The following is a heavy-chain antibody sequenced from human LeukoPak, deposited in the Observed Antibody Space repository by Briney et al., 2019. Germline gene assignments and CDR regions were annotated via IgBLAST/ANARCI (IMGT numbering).Heavy chain of an antibody. J-gene: IGHJ4*02. Sequence: ASVKVSCKASGYTFTSYGISWVRQAPGQGLEWLGWISTYNNNTHYAQKFQVRVTMTTDTSTSTAYMELRSLRSDDTAVYHCARVSGSYRGAIDYWGQGTLATVSS. CDR3: ARVSGSYRGAIDY. CDR1: GYTFTSYG. V-gene: IGHV1-18*01. D-gene: IGHD1-26*01. CDR2: ISTYNNNT.